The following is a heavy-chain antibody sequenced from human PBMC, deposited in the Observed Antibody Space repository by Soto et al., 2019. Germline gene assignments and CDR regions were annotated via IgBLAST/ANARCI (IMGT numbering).Heavy chain of an antibody. D-gene: IGHD3-3*01. J-gene: IGHJ3*02. CDR2: INPKSGGT. V-gene: IGHV1-2*02. Sequence: ASVKVSCKASGYTFTGYYMHWVRQAPGQGLDRMGWINPKSGGTNDAQKFQSRFTMPRDTSISTAYMERSRLRSDDTTVYYCARSHMPIFGVMGPDAFDIWGQGTMVTIS. CDR1: GYTFTGYY. CDR3: ARSHMPIFGVMGPDAFDI.